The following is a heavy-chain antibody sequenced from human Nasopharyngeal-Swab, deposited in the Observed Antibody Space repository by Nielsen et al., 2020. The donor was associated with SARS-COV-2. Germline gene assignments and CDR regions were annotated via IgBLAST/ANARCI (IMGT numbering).Heavy chain of an antibody. CDR3: ARTRFRAFDI. Sequence: SETLSLTCTVSGGSISSSSYYWSWIRQPPGKGLEWIGYIYYSGSTYYNPSLKSRVTISVDTSKNQFSLKLSSVTAADTAVYYCARTRFRAFDIWGQGTMVTVSS. CDR2: IYYSGST. CDR1: GGSISSSSYY. J-gene: IGHJ3*02. V-gene: IGHV4-30-4*01.